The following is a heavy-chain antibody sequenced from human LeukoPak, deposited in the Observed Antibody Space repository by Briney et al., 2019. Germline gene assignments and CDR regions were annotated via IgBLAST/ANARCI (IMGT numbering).Heavy chain of an antibody. Sequence: PSETLSLTCTVSGGSISIYYWSWIRQPPGKGLEWIGYVYNSGSTDYNPSLKSRVTISADTSKNRFSLKLSSVIAADTAVYYCVRDRELNYWGQGILVTVSS. CDR3: VRDRELNY. V-gene: IGHV4-59*01. J-gene: IGHJ4*02. CDR2: VYNSGST. D-gene: IGHD5-24*01. CDR1: GGSISIYY.